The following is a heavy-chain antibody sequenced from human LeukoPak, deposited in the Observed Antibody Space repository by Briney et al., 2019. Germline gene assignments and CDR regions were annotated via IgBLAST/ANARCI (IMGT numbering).Heavy chain of an antibody. J-gene: IGHJ4*02. V-gene: IGHV3-33*01. D-gene: IGHD2-21*02. CDR1: GFTFSSYG. Sequence: GGSLRLSCAASGFTFSSYGMHWVRQAPGKGLGWVAAIWYDGSNKFYADSVKGRFTISRDNAKNALYLQVNSLRVEDTAVYYCARDGRCGGDCYASWGQGTLVTVSS. CDR3: ARDGRCGGDCYAS. CDR2: IWYDGSNK.